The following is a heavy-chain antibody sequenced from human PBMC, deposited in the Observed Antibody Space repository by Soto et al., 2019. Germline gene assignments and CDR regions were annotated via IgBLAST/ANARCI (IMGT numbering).Heavy chain of an antibody. D-gene: IGHD4-17*01. Sequence: SETLSLTCTVSGGSLSSSSYYWGWIRQPPRKGLEWIGSIYYSGSTYYNPSLKSRVTISVDTSKNQFSLKLSSVTAADTAVYYCARDLPLPTVTTYYFDYWGQGTLVTVSS. CDR3: ARDLPLPTVTTYYFDY. CDR1: GGSLSSSSYY. V-gene: IGHV4-39*02. CDR2: IYYSGST. J-gene: IGHJ4*02.